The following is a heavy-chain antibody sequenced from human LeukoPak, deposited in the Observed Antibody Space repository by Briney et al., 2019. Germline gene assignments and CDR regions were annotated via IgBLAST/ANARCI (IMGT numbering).Heavy chain of an antibody. Sequence: GGSLRLSRAASGFTFSSYVMHWVRQAPGKGLEWVAVISYDGSNKYYAESVKGRFTISRDNSKNTLYLQMNSLRAEDTAVYYCAKDFGSSSGYWDDAFDIWGQGTMVTVSS. CDR1: GFTFSSYV. V-gene: IGHV3-30*18. CDR3: AKDFGSSSGYWDDAFDI. J-gene: IGHJ3*02. D-gene: IGHD3-22*01. CDR2: ISYDGSNK.